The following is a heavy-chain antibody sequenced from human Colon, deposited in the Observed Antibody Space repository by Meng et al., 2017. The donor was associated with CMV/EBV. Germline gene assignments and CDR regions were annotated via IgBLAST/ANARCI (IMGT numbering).Heavy chain of an antibody. J-gene: IGHJ4*02. CDR2: ISGSGTIT. CDR1: GFSINHYA. V-gene: IGHV3-23*01. CDR3: AKIQRGNFDY. D-gene: IGHD3-10*01. Sequence: GESLKISCAASGFSINHYAMSWVRQAPGKGLEWVSAISGSGTITYYADSVKGRFTISRDNSKNTLYLQLNNLRGDDTAVYYCAKIQRGNFDYWGQGTLVTVSS.